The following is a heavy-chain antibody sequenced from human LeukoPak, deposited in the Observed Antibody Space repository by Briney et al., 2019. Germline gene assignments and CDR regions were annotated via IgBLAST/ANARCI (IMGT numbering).Heavy chain of an antibody. D-gene: IGHD2-21*01. CDR1: GFNFRSYG. CDR3: ARDLWIAHN. J-gene: IGHJ4*02. Sequence: GRSLRLSCAASGFNFRSYGMHWVRQAPGKGLEWVAVIWYGGSNKYYADSVKGRFTISRDNSKNTLYLQMNTRRAEDTAIYYCARDLWIAHNWGQGTLVTVSS. CDR2: IWYGGSNK. V-gene: IGHV3-33*08.